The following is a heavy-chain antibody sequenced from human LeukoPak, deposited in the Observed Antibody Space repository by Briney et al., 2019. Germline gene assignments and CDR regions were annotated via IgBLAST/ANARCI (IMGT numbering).Heavy chain of an antibody. J-gene: IGHJ4*02. V-gene: IGHV1-69*01. Sequence: SVKVSCKASGGTFSSYAISWVRQAPGQGLEWMGGIIPIFGTANYAQKFQGRVTITADESTSTAYMELSSLRSEDTAVYYCARDRHSGSYLFDYWGQGTLVTVSS. CDR2: IIPIFGTA. D-gene: IGHD1-26*01. CDR3: ARDRHSGSYLFDY. CDR1: GGTFSSYA.